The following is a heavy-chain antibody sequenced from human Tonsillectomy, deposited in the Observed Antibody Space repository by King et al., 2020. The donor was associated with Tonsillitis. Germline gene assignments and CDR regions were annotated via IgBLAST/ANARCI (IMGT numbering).Heavy chain of an antibody. Sequence: QLVQSGAEVKWPGASVKVSCKASGYSFTSFGFSWVRQAPGQGLEWMGWISAYNGNTNYAQKFQGRFTMTTDTSTTTAYMELRSLRSDDTAVYFCAGDGSGSKSGWDGIVAYWGQGTLLIVSS. CDR1: GYSFTSFG. J-gene: IGHJ4*02. V-gene: IGHV1-18*04. D-gene: IGHD6-19*01. CDR2: ISAYNGNT. CDR3: AGDGSGSKSGWDGIVAY.